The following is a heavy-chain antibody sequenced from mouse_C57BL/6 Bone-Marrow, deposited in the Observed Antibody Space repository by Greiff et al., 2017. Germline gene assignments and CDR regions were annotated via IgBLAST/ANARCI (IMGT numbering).Heavy chain of an antibody. V-gene: IGHV5-4*01. Sequence: EVHLVESGGGLVKPGGSLKFSCAASGFTFSSYAMSWVRQTPEKRLEWVATIRDGGSYTYYPDNVKGRFTLTRDNAKNNLYLQMSHLKSEDTAMYYCARDPGDGYYWFAYWGQGTLVTVSA. J-gene: IGHJ3*01. CDR1: GFTFSSYA. CDR2: IRDGGSYT. D-gene: IGHD2-3*01. CDR3: ARDPGDGYYWFAY.